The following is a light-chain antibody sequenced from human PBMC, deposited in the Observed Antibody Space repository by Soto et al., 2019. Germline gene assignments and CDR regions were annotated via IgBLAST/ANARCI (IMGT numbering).Light chain of an antibody. J-gene: IGLJ2*01. Sequence: QSVLTQPPSVSGALGQSVTISCTGSSSNIGAGYDVHWYQRLPGTAPKLLIYGHINRPSGVPDRFSGSKSGTSASLAITGLQAEDEGDYYCQSYDSSLTGFVVFGGGTKVTVL. CDR2: GHI. V-gene: IGLV1-40*01. CDR1: SSNIGAGYD. CDR3: QSYDSSLTGFVV.